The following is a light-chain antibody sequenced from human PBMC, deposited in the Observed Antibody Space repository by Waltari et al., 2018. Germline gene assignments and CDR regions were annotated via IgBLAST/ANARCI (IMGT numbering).Light chain of an antibody. CDR3: QSTDSTTNYPVI. J-gene: IGLJ2*01. CDR1: ALTKQY. Sequence: SYELTQPPSVSVSPGQTARIPCSGDALTKQYTLWYQQRPGQAPVLIINKDTESLSGVPERCSGSSSGTTATLTISGVRAEDEADYYCQSTDSTTNYPVIFGGGTKLTVL. CDR2: KDT. V-gene: IGLV3-25*03.